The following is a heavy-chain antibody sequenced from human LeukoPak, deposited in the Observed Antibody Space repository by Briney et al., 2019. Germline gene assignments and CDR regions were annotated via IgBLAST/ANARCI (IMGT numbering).Heavy chain of an antibody. J-gene: IGHJ5*02. CDR2: ISVSGDST. D-gene: IGHD2-2*01. Sequence: GGSLRLSCAASGFTFASYVMSWVRQAPGKGLEWVSTISVSGDSTYYTDSVKGRFTISRDNSKNTLYLQMNSLRTEDTAVYFCARGKYCSSTSCYFMDYWFDPWGQGTLVTVSS. CDR1: GFTFASYV. V-gene: IGHV3-23*01. CDR3: ARGKYCSSTSCYFMDYWFDP.